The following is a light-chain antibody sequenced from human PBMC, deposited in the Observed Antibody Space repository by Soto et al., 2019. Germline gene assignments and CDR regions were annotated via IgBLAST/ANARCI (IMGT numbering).Light chain of an antibody. CDR1: QVISSY. V-gene: IGKV1-9*01. CDR2: AAS. Sequence: DIQLTQSPSFLSASVGDRVTITCRASQVISSYLAWYQQKPGKAPKLLIYAASTLQSGVPSRFSGSGSGTEFTLTISSLQPEDFAIYYCQQLNSYPYTFGQGTKLEIK. J-gene: IGKJ2*01. CDR3: QQLNSYPYT.